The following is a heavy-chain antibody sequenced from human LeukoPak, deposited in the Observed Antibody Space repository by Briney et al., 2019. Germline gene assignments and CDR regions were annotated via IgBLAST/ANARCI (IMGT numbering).Heavy chain of an antibody. J-gene: IGHJ3*02. D-gene: IGHD2-15*01. Sequence: SETLSLTCTVSGGSISSSSYYWSWIRQPPGKGLEWKGLEWIAYIHHNGDTYYNPSLKSRVTISVDTSKNQFSLKLSSVTAADTAVYYCAPHQTGYSPTHAFDIWGQGTMVTVSS. CDR1: GGSISSSSYY. CDR3: APHQTGYSPTHAFDI. CDR2: IHHNGDT. V-gene: IGHV4-39*01.